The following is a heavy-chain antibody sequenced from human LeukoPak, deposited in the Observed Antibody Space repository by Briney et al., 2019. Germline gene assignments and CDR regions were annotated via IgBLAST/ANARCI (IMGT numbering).Heavy chain of an antibody. CDR1: GGSISNYY. D-gene: IGHD4-17*01. CDR2: IDYRGST. V-gene: IGHV4-59*08. Sequence: SETLSLTCTVSGGSISNYYWSWIRQPPGKGLEWIGYIDYRGSTTYNPSLKSRVTISVDTSKNQFSLRLSSVTAADTAVYYCARHGPPTVTTRGPFDYWGQGTLVTVSS. CDR3: ARHGPPTVTTRGPFDY. J-gene: IGHJ4*02.